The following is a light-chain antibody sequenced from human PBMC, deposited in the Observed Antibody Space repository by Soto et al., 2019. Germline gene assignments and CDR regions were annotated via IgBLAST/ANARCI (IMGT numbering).Light chain of an antibody. Sequence: EIVLTQSPATLSLSPGERATLSCRASQSVSRYLAWYQHKPGQAPRLLIYDASNRATGIPARFSGSGSGTDFTLAISSLEPEDFAVYYCQQRGSWPLTFGGGTKVEIK. CDR3: QQRGSWPLT. V-gene: IGKV3-11*01. J-gene: IGKJ4*01. CDR2: DAS. CDR1: QSVSRY.